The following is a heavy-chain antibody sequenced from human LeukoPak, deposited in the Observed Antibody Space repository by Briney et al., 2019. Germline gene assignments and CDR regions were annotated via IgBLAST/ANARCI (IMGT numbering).Heavy chain of an antibody. J-gene: IGHJ4*02. D-gene: IGHD4-23*01. Sequence: GRSLRLSCAASGFTFSSYAMHWVRQAPGKGLEWVAVISYDGSNKYYADSVKGRFTISRDNSKNTLYPQMNSLRAEDTAVYYCARDTVVQVHYHFDYWGQGTLVTVSS. CDR3: ARDTVVQVHYHFDY. CDR2: ISYDGSNK. CDR1: GFTFSSYA. V-gene: IGHV3-30-3*01.